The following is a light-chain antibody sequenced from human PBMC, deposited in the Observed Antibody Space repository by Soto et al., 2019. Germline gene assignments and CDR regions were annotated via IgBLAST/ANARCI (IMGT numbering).Light chain of an antibody. J-gene: IGKJ2*01. CDR1: QSVRSSY. CDR2: GAS. Sequence: EMVLTQSPGTLSLSPGERATLSCRASQSVRSSYLAWYQQKPGQAPRLLIYGASSRATGIPDRFSGSGSGTDFTLTISRLEPEDFAVYYCHQYGSLYTFGQGTKLEIK. V-gene: IGKV3-20*01. CDR3: HQYGSLYT.